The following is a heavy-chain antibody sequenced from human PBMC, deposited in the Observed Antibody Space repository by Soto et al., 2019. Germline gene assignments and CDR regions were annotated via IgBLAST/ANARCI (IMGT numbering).Heavy chain of an antibody. CDR3: ARDYVGAYCSSTSCYSDYYYGMDV. Sequence: GGSPRLSCAASGFTFRNYGMNWVRQAPGKGLEWVSYIGIGSSTKYYADSVKGRFTISRDNAKNSLYLQMNSLRAEDTAVYYCARDYVGAYCSSTSCYSDYYYGMDVWGQGTTVTVS. D-gene: IGHD2-2*01. CDR1: GFTFRNYG. J-gene: IGHJ6*02. V-gene: IGHV3-48*01. CDR2: IGIGSSTK.